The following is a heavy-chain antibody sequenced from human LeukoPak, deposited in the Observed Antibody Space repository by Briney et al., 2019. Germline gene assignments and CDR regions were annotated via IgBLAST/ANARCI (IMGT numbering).Heavy chain of an antibody. CDR3: AKDSYYGSGSYYLDY. D-gene: IGHD3-10*01. J-gene: IGHJ4*02. V-gene: IGHV3-30*18. CDR2: ISYDGSNK. Sequence: PGGSLRLSCAASGFTFSSYGTHWVRQAPGKGLEWVAVISYDGSNKYYADSVKGRFTISRDNSKNTLYLQMNSPRAEDTAVYYCAKDSYYGSGSYYLDYWGQGTLVTVSS. CDR1: GFTFSSYG.